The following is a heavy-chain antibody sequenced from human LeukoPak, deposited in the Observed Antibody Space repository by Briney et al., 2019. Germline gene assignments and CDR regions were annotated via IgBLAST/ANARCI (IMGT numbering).Heavy chain of an antibody. V-gene: IGHV3-21*01. CDR1: GFTFSSYD. J-gene: IGHJ4*02. CDR3: ARGTLGAWGW. CDR2: ISSSSNYI. Sequence: GGSLRLSCAASGFTFSSYDMNWVRQAPGKGLECVSSISSSSNYIHYADSVKGRFTISRDNAKNSLYLQMNSLRAEDTAVYFCARGTLGAWGWWGQGTLVTVSS. D-gene: IGHD6-19*01.